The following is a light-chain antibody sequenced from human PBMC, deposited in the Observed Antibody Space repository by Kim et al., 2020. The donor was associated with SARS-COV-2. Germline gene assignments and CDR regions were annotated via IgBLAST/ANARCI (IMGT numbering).Light chain of an antibody. V-gene: IGKV1-39*01. Sequence: DIQMTQSPSSLSASVGDRVTITCRASQGISSYLNWYQQKPGKAPKLLIYAASSLQSGVPSRFSGSGSGTDFTLTISSLQPEDFATYYCQQSYSTPKFGQGTKVDIK. CDR3: QQSYSTPK. CDR1: QGISSY. CDR2: AAS. J-gene: IGKJ1*01.